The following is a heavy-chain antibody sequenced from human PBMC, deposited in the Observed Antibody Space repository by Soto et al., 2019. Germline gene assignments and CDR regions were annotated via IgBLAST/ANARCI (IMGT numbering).Heavy chain of an antibody. CDR2: INIGSGNT. V-gene: IGHV1-3*05. D-gene: IGHD3-22*01. CDR1: GYDFSSYV. CDR3: VRDGGDCGYRLIYYYYMGLDV. J-gene: IGHJ6*02. Sequence: QVQLVQSGAEEKKPGASVKVSCKASGYDFSSYVMHWVRQAPGRGLEWMGWINIGSGNTEYSQNFQERVTITRDTSASTVYMEVNSLRSEDTAVYYCVRDGGDCGYRLIYYYYMGLDVWGQGTMVSVSS.